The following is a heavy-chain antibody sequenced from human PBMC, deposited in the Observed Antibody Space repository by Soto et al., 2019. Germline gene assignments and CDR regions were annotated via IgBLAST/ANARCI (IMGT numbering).Heavy chain of an antibody. CDR2: IYYSGST. CDR1: GGSISSYY. CDR3: ARENPRSGSYDY. D-gene: IGHD1-26*01. V-gene: IGHV4-59*01. Sequence: SETLSLTCTVSGGSISSYYWSWIRQPPGKGLEWIGYIYYSGSTNYNPSLKSRVTISVDTSKNQFSLKLSSVTAADTAVYYCARENPRSGSYDYWGQGTLVTVSS. J-gene: IGHJ4*02.